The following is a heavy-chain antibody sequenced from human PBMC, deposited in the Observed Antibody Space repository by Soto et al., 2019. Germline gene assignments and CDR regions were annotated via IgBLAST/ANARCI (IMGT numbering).Heavy chain of an antibody. CDR2: INAGNGNT. CDR1: GYTFTSYA. J-gene: IGHJ4*02. D-gene: IGHD3-9*01. Sequence: ASVKVSCKASGYTFTSYAMHWVRQAPGQRLEWMGWINAGNGNTKYSQKFQGRVTMTRNTSISTAYMELSSLRSEDTVVYYCARGLKVLRYFDWPETIYYFDYWGQGTLVTVSS. CDR3: ARGLKVLRYFDWPETIYYFDY. V-gene: IGHV1-3*01.